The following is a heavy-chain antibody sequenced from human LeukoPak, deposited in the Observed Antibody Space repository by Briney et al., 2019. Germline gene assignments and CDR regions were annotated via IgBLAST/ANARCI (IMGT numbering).Heavy chain of an antibody. CDR2: IYSGGST. V-gene: IGHV3-66*01. J-gene: IGHJ4*02. D-gene: IGHD3-10*01. CDR3: ARGHSGSYYLFDY. Sequence: GGSLRLSCAASGFTVSSNYMSWVRQAPGKGLEWVSVIYSGGSTYYADSVKGRFTISRDNSKNTLYLQMNNLRAEDTAVYYCARGHSGSYYLFDYWGQGTLVTVSS. CDR1: GFTVSSNY.